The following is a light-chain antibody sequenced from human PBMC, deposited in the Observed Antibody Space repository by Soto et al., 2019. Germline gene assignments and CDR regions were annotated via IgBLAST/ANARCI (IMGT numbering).Light chain of an antibody. V-gene: IGKV1-39*01. CDR3: QQYNLNWT. CDR2: AAS. J-gene: IGKJ1*01. CDR1: QSIGTY. Sequence: DIQMTQSPSSLSASVGDRVTITCRASQSIGTYLNWYQRKPGKAPNLLIYAASNLQSGVPSRFSGSGSGTDFTLTISSLQPEDFATYYCQQYNLNWTFSQGTKVDIK.